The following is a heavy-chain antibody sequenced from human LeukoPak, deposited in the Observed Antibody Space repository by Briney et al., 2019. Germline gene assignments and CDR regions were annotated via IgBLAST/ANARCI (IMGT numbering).Heavy chain of an antibody. Sequence: GGSLRLSCAASGFTFGGSGMHWVRQAPGKGLEWVAVISYDGSNKYYADSVKGRFTISRDNSKNTLYLQMNSLRAEDTAVYYCAKDWSHYDSSGFVDAFDIWGQGTMVTVSS. J-gene: IGHJ3*02. V-gene: IGHV3-30*18. CDR3: AKDWSHYDSSGFVDAFDI. CDR2: ISYDGSNK. CDR1: GFTFGGSG. D-gene: IGHD3-22*01.